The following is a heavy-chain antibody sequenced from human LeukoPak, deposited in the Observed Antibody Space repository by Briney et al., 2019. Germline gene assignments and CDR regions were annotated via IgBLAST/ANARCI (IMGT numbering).Heavy chain of an antibody. D-gene: IGHD3-22*01. CDR2: INHSGST. CDR3: ARDRDYDSSGYPYGMDV. Sequence: KSSETLSLTCAVYGGSFSGYYWSWIRQPPGKGLEWIGEINHSGSTNYNPSLKSRVTISVDTSKNQFSLKLSSVTAADTAVYYCARDRDYDSSGYPYGMDVWGQGTTVTVSS. CDR1: GGSFSGYY. J-gene: IGHJ6*02. V-gene: IGHV4-34*01.